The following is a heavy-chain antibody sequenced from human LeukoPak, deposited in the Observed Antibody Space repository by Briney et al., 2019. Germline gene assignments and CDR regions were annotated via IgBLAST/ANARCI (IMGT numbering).Heavy chain of an antibody. J-gene: IGHJ4*02. D-gene: IGHD7-27*01. CDR1: SGSISSSNW. Sequence: PSETLSLTCAVSSGSISSSNWWSWVRQPPGKGLEWIGEIYHSGSTNYNPSLKSRVTISVDKSKNQFSLKLSSVTAADTAVYYCARELTGDPNYFDYWGQGTLVTVSS. CDR3: ARELTGDPNYFDY. V-gene: IGHV4-4*02. CDR2: IYHSGST.